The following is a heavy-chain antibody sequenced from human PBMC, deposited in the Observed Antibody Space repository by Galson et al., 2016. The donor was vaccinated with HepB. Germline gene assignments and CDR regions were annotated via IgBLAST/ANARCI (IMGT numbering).Heavy chain of an antibody. V-gene: IGHV4-34*01. J-gene: IGHJ3*02. Sequence: SETLSLTCAVYGGSFSDYYWTWIRQPPGKGLEWIGEINHSGSANYNPSLKSRVTISVDTSKNQFSLNLTSVTAADTAVYFCARPRRVPIFYGAGEAFDIWGQGTVVTVSS. CDR1: GGSFSDYY. CDR2: INHSGSA. CDR3: ARPRRVPIFYGAGEAFDI. D-gene: IGHD2/OR15-2a*01.